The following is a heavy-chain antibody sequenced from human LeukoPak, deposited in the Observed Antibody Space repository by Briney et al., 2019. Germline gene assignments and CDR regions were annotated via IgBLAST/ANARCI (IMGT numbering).Heavy chain of an antibody. V-gene: IGHV4-59*12. CDR1: GGSISSFY. Sequence: SETLSLTCTVSGGSISSFYWTWIRQPPGKGLEWIGNIYSTGSTNYNPSLKSRVTISVDRSKNQFSLKLSSVTAADTAVYYCAGLPIAAAVGNDYWGQGTLVTVSS. D-gene: IGHD6-13*01. J-gene: IGHJ4*02. CDR2: IYSTGST. CDR3: AGLPIAAAVGNDY.